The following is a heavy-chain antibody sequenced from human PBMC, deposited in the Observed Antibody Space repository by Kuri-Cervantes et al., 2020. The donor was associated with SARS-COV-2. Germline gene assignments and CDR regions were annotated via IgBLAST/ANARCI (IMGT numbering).Heavy chain of an antibody. V-gene: IGHV4-38-2*01. Sequence: GSLRLSCEVFGYSISNDYYWGWIRQPPGKGLEWIGYIYYTGSTYYNPSLRGRVTISMDTSKNRFSLKLSPVAAADTAFYFCASANYDVLTGYPDFDYWGQRTLVTVSS. D-gene: IGHD3-9*01. CDR3: ASANYDVLTGYPDFDY. J-gene: IGHJ4*02. CDR1: GYSISNDYY. CDR2: IYYTGST.